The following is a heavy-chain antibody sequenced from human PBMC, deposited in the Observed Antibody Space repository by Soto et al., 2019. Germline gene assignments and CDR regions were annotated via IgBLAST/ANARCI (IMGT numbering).Heavy chain of an antibody. CDR1: GGSISSYY. CDR3: ARNYGPGYTFDY. CDR2: IYYSGST. Sequence: PSETLSLTCTVSGGSISSYYWSWIRQPPGKGLEWIGYIYYSGSTKFNPSLKSRVTISVDTSKNQFSLKLSSVTAADTAVYYCARNYGPGYTFDYWGQGTLVTVSS. J-gene: IGHJ4*02. D-gene: IGHD3-10*01. V-gene: IGHV4-59*08.